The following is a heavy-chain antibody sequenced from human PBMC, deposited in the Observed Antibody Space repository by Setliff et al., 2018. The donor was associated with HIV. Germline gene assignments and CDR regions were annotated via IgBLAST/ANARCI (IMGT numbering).Heavy chain of an antibody. CDR2: IYHSENP. V-gene: IGHV4-38-2*01. D-gene: IGHD2-15*01. J-gene: IGHJ5*01. CDR3: ARSIVVVVAATPLGWFDS. CDR1: NYSISSGYY. Sequence: PSETLSLTCAVSNYSISSGYYWDWIRQPPGKGLEWIGSIYHSENPYSNPSLKSRVTISVNTSKNQFSLKLSSVTAADTAVYYCARSIVVVVAATPLGWFDSWGQGILVTVSS.